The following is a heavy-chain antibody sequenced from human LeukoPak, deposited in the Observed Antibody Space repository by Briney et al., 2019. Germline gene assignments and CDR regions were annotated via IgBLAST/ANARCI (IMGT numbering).Heavy chain of an antibody. J-gene: IGHJ5*02. D-gene: IGHD3-16*02. CDR3: ARDGYRPGKLSGPDLNWFDP. V-gene: IGHV1-69*05. Sequence: ASVKVSCKASGGTFSSYAISWVRQAPGQGLEWMGGIIPIFGTANYADKFQGRVTITTDESTSTAYLELSSLRSEDTAVYYCARDGYRPGKLSGPDLNWFDPWGQGTLVTVSS. CDR2: IIPIFGTA. CDR1: GGTFSSYA.